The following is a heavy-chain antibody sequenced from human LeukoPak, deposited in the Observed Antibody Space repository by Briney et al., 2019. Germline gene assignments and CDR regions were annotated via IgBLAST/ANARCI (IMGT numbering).Heavy chain of an antibody. Sequence: SVKVSCKASGGTFSSYAISWVRQAPGQGLEWMGGIIPIFGTANYAQKFQGRVTITTDESTSTAYMELSSLRSDDTAVYYCAREASLGGNQYPYWGQGTLVTVSS. CDR3: AREASLGGNQYPY. V-gene: IGHV1-69*05. D-gene: IGHD1-26*01. J-gene: IGHJ4*02. CDR1: GGTFSSYA. CDR2: IIPIFGTA.